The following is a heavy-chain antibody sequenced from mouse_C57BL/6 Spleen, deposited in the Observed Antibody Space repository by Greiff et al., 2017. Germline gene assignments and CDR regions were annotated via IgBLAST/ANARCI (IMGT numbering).Heavy chain of an antibody. CDR3: ARFYGGGYYFDY. V-gene: IGHV3-1*01. J-gene: IGHJ2*01. CDR1: GYSITSGYD. CDR2: ISYSGST. D-gene: IGHD1-1*01. Sequence: EVKLMESGPGMVKPSQSLSLTCTVTGYSITSGYDWHWIRHFPGNKLEWMGYISYSGSTNYNPSLKNRISITHDPPKNPFFLKLNSVTTEDTATYYCARFYGGGYYFDYWGQGTTLTVSS.